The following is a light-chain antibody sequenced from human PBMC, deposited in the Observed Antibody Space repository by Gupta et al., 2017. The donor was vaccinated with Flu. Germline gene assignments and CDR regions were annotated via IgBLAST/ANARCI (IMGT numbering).Light chain of an antibody. CDR2: GAS. V-gene: IGKV3-20*01. Sequence: EIVLTQSPGTLSLSPGDRATLSFRASQSVSSSYLAWYQQKPGQAPRLLIYGASSRATGIPDRFSGSGSGTDFTLTISRLEPEDFAVYYCQQYGSSPKKYSFGQGTKLEIK. J-gene: IGKJ2*03. CDR1: QSVSSSY. CDR3: QQYGSSPKKYS.